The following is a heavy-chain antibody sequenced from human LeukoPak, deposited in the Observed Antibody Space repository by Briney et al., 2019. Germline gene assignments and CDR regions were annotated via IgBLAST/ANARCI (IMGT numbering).Heavy chain of an antibody. CDR1: GGSFSGYY. V-gene: IGHV4-34*01. J-gene: IGHJ4*02. CDR2: INHSGST. CDR3: AGAVEMATAFDY. Sequence: SETLSLTCAVYGGSFSGYYWSWIRQPPGKGLEWIGEINHSGSTNYNPSLKSRVTISADTSKNQFSLKLSSVTAADTAVYYCAGAVEMATAFDYWGQGTLVTVSS. D-gene: IGHD5-24*01.